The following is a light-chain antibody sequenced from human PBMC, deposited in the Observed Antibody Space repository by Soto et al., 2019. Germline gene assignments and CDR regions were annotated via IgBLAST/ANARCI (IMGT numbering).Light chain of an antibody. J-gene: IGKJ3*01. V-gene: IGKV3-20*01. CDR3: QQYGSSLFT. CDR2: GAS. Sequence: EIVLTQSPGTLSLSPGERATLSCRASQSVSSSYLAWYQQKPGQAPRLLLYGASSRATGIPDRFSGSGSGTDVTLTISRLEPEDFAVYYCQQYGSSLFTFGPGTKVDIK. CDR1: QSVSSSY.